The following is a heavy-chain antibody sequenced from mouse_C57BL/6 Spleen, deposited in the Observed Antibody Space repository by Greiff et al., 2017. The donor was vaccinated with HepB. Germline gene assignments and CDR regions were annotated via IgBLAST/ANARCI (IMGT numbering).Heavy chain of an antibody. V-gene: IGHV5-17*01. CDR3: ARRGITTVVASYYFDY. CDR2: ISSGSSTI. Sequence: EVKLVESGGGLVKPGGSLKLSCAASGFTFSDYGMHWVRQAPEKGLEWVAYISSGSSTIYYADTVKGRFTISRDNAKNTLILQMTSLRSEDTAMYYCARRGITTVVASYYFDYWGQGTTLTVSS. J-gene: IGHJ2*01. D-gene: IGHD1-1*01. CDR1: GFTFSDYG.